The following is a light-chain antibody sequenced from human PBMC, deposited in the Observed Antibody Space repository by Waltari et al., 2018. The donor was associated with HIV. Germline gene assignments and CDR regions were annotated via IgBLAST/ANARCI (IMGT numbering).Light chain of an antibody. CDR2: DVS. Sequence: QSALTQPASVSGSPGQSITISCTGTRRDVGGSHYVSWYQQHPGKAPKLMIYDVSNRPSGVSNRFSGSKSGNTASLTISGLQAEDEADYYCSSYTSSSTLVFGGGTKLTVL. J-gene: IGLJ3*02. CDR1: RRDVGGSHY. V-gene: IGLV2-14*01. CDR3: SSYTSSSTLV.